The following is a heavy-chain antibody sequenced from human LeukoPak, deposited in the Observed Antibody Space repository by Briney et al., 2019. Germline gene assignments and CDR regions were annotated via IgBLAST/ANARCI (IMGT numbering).Heavy chain of an antibody. CDR1: GGSISSSTYY. CDR2: IYYSGRT. J-gene: IGHJ4*02. D-gene: IGHD6-19*01. CDR3: ARVGSGWADY. Sequence: SETLSLTCTVSGGSISSSTYYWGWIRLPPGKGLEWIGSIYYSGRTYNNPSLKSRVTISVDTSKNQFSLKLSSVTAADTAVYYCARVGSGWADYWGQGTPVTVSS. V-gene: IGHV4-39*01.